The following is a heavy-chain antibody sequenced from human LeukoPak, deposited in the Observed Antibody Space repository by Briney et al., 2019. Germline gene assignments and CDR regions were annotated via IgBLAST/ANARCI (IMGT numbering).Heavy chain of an antibody. J-gene: IGHJ6*02. CDR1: GGTFSSYA. Sequence: SVKVSCKASGGTFSSYAISWVRQAPGQGLEWMGRIIPTLGIANYAQKFQGRVTITADKSTSTAYMELSSLRSEDTAVYYCARVSYDSSGYYYPTAYYYGMDVWGQGTTVTVSS. D-gene: IGHD3-22*01. CDR2: IIPTLGIA. CDR3: ARVSYDSSGYYYPTAYYYGMDV. V-gene: IGHV1-69*04.